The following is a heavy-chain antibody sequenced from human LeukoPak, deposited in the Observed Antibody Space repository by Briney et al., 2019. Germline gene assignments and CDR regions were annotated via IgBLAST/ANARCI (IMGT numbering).Heavy chain of an antibody. J-gene: IGHJ4*02. Sequence: SETLSLTCTVSGGXISSYYWGWIRQPPGKGLEWIGYIYYSGSTNYNPSLKSRVTISVDTSKNQFSLKLSSVTAADTAVYYCARESTVAGTGIDYWGQGTLVTVSS. CDR1: GGXISSYY. CDR3: ARESTVAGTGIDY. V-gene: IGHV4-59*01. D-gene: IGHD6-19*01. CDR2: IYYSGST.